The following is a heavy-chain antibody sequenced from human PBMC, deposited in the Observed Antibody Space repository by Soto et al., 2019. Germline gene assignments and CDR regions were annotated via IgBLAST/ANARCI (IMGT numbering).Heavy chain of an antibody. CDR3: ASHAAYYYDSSGYFDY. CDR2: ISGGGAYT. V-gene: IGHV3-23*01. Sequence: GGSLRLSSAASGFTFSSYAMSWVRQAPGKGLEWVSVISGGGAYTYYADSVKGRFTISRDNSKNTLYLQMNSLRAEDTAVYYCASHAAYYYDSSGYFDYWGQGTLVTVSS. J-gene: IGHJ4*02. D-gene: IGHD3-22*01. CDR1: GFTFSSYA.